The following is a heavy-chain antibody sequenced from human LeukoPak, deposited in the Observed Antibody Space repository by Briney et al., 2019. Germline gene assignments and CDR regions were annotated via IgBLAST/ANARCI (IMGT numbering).Heavy chain of an antibody. CDR3: ARGDVDTAMVT. J-gene: IGHJ5*02. Sequence: SETLSLTCTVSGGSISSSSYYWGWIRQPPGKGLEWIGYIYYSGSTYYNPSLKSRVTISVDTSKNQFSLKLSSVTAADTAVYYCARGDVDTAMVTWGQGTLVTVSS. CDR1: GGSISSSSYY. V-gene: IGHV4-31*03. CDR2: IYYSGST. D-gene: IGHD5-18*01.